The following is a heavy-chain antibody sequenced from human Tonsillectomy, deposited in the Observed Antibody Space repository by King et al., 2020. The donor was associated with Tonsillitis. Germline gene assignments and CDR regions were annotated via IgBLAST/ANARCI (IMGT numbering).Heavy chain of an antibody. V-gene: IGHV3-30*18. Sequence: QLVQSGGGVVQPGRSLRLSCAASGFTFSSYGMHWVRQAPGKGLEWVAVISYDGSNKYYADSVKGRFTIPRDNSKNTLYLQMNSLRAEDTAVYYCAKDGLIAAAGYFDYWGQGTLVTVSS. D-gene: IGHD6-13*01. CDR3: AKDGLIAAAGYFDY. CDR1: GFTFSSYG. J-gene: IGHJ4*02. CDR2: ISYDGSNK.